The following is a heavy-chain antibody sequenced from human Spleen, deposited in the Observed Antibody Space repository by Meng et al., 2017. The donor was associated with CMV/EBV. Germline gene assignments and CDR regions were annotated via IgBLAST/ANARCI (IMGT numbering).Heavy chain of an antibody. CDR3: ARGRGGTRDWYYFQY. CDR2: VYHNGNA. Sequence: QVQLQESGPGLVKPSXXLSLTCPVSGGSISSNNWWSWVRPPPGKGLEWIGEVYHNGNANYNPSLKSRVTISVDTSKNQFSLRLSSVTAADTAVYFCARGRGGTRDWYYFQYWGQGTLVTVSS. J-gene: IGHJ1*01. CDR1: GGSISSNNW. V-gene: IGHV4-4*02. D-gene: IGHD3-9*01.